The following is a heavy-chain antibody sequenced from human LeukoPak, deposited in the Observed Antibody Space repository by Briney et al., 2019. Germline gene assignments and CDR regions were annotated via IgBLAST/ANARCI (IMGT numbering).Heavy chain of an antibody. V-gene: IGHV5-51*01. CDR3: ARQVGNAYYAAYFDY. Sequence: GESLKISCKGSGYNFTSYWIGWVRQMPGKGLEWMGIIFPGDSDTRYSPSFQGQVTISADKSISTAYLQWSSLKASDTAMYYCARQVGNAYYAAYFDYWGQGTLVTVSS. D-gene: IGHD3-16*01. CDR2: IFPGDSDT. CDR1: GYNFTSYW. J-gene: IGHJ4*02.